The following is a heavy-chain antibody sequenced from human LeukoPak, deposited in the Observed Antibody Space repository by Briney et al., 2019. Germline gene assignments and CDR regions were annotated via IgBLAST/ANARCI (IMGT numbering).Heavy chain of an antibody. CDR1: GGTFSSYA. V-gene: IGHV1-69*05. CDR3: ARDLLDCSGGSCYLQNFDY. Sequence: SVKVSCKASGGTFSSYAISWVRQAPGQGLEWMGRIIPIFGTANYAQKFQGRVTITTDESTSTAYMELSSLRSEDTAVYYCARDLLDCSGGSCYLQNFDYWGQGTLVTVSS. CDR2: IIPIFGTA. J-gene: IGHJ4*02. D-gene: IGHD2-15*01.